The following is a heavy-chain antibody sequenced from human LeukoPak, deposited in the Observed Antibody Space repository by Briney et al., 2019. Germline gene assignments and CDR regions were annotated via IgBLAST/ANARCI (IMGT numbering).Heavy chain of an antibody. J-gene: IGHJ6*02. CDR3: ARGSRGHGMDV. CDR2: ISSSGSTR. V-gene: IGHV3-11*01. CDR1: GFTFSDYY. D-gene: IGHD3-16*01. Sequence: GGSLRLSCAASGFTFSDYYMSWIRQVPGKGIEWVSYISSSGSTRYYADSVKGRFTISRDNVKNSLYLQMNSLRAEDTAVYYCARGSRGHGMDVWGQGTTVTVSS.